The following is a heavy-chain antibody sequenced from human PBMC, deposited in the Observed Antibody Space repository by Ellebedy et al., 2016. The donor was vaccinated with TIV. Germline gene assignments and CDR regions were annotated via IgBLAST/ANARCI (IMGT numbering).Heavy chain of an antibody. CDR1: GFTFSHYG. D-gene: IGHD1-1*01. CDR3: AKERDPLASTSFDS. CDR2: IAHDGSVT. V-gene: IGHV3-30*18. J-gene: IGHJ4*02. Sequence: GESLKISCATSGFTFSHYGMQWVRQAPGEGLEWVAVIAHDGSVTHYADSVKGRFTISRDNSKNTLSLQMYSLRPEDTAVYYCAKERDPLASTSFDSWGQGNLVTVSS.